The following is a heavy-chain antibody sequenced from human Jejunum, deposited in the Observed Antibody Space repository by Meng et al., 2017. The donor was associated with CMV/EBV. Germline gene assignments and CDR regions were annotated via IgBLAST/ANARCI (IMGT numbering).Heavy chain of an antibody. CDR2: ISSSGSTI. CDR3: ARVDGQGAFDI. Sequence: CAASGFTFSDYYMSWIRQAPGKGREWVSYISSSGSTIYYADSVKGRFTISRDNAKNSLYLQMNSLRAEDTAVYYCARVDGQGAFDIWGQGTMVTVSS. J-gene: IGHJ3*02. V-gene: IGHV3-11*01. CDR1: GFTFSDYY. D-gene: IGHD5-24*01.